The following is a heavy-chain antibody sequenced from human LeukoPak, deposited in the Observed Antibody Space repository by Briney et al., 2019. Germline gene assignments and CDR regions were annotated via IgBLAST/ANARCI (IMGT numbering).Heavy chain of an antibody. CDR2: IYYRGST. CDR1: GDSINSSRHS. V-gene: IGHV4-39*07. J-gene: IGHJ6*02. CDR3: ARGGVTVLYYYYGMDV. Sequence: PSETLSLTCTVSGDSINSSRHSWGWIRQPPGKGLEWIGSIYYRGSTHYSPSLMSRVTISVDTSKSQFSLKLISVTAADTAVYYCARGGVTVLYYYYGMDVWGQGTTVTVSS. D-gene: IGHD2-21*02.